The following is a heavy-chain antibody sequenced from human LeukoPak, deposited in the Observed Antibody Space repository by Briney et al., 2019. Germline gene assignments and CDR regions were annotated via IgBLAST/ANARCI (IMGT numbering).Heavy chain of an antibody. J-gene: IGHJ4*02. V-gene: IGHV3-74*01. CDR2: INTDGSSI. CDR3: TRETGWGPGY. CDR1: GFTLGGYK. Sequence: SGGSLRLSCAASGFTLGGYKMHWIRQAPGKGLAWVARINTDGSSITYADSVKGRFTISRDNAKNTLYLQMDSLRDEDTAVYYCTRETGWGPGYWGQGTLVTVSS. D-gene: IGHD6-19*01.